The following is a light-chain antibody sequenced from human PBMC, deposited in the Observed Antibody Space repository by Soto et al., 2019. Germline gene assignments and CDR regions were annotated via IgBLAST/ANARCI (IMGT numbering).Light chain of an antibody. J-gene: IGKJ4*01. CDR1: QSVLYSSNNKNY. CDR2: WAS. V-gene: IGKV4-1*01. CDR3: QQYYSTPPT. Sequence: DIVMTQSPDSLAVSLGEWATINCKSSQSVLYSSNNKNYLAWYQQKPGQSPKLLIYWASTRESGVPDRFSGSGSGTDFTLTISSLQAEDVAVYYCQQYYSTPPTFGGGTKVEIK.